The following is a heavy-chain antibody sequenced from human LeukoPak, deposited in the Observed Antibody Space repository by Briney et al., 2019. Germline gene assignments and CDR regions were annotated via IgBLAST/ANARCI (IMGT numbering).Heavy chain of an antibody. J-gene: IGHJ4*02. CDR3: ARRYCSGSSCYLFDY. D-gene: IGHD2-15*01. CDR2: IHPRDSDT. CDR1: GYSFTNYC. V-gene: IGHV5-51*01. Sequence: GESLKISCKGSGYSFTNYCIGWVRQMPGKGLEWVGIIHPRDSDTRYSPSFQGQVTISADKSISTAYLQWSSLKASDTAMYYCARRYCSGSSCYLFDYWGQGTLVTVSS.